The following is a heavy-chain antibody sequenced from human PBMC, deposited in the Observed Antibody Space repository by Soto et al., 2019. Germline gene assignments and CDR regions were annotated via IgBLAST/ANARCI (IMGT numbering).Heavy chain of an antibody. CDR1: GFTFSSYA. CDR2: ISGSGGNT. J-gene: IGHJ6*02. V-gene: IGHV3-23*01. D-gene: IGHD4-4*01. CDR3: AKDDYSNVIYYYYGMDV. Sequence: EVQLLESGGGLVQPGGSLRLSCAASGFTFSSYAMSWVRQAPGKGLEWGSAISGSGGNTYYADSVKGRFTISRDNSKNTLYLQMSSLRAEHTAVYYCAKDDYSNVIYYYYGMDVWGQGTTVTVSS.